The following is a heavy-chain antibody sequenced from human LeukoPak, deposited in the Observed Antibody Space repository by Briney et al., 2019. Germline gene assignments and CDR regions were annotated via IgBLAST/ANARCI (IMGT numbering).Heavy chain of an antibody. J-gene: IGHJ3*02. V-gene: IGHV3-21*01. CDR2: ISSSSSYI. CDR1: GFTFSSYS. D-gene: IGHD3-3*01. Sequence: PGGSLRLSCAASGFTFSSYSMNWVRQAPGKGLGWVSSISSSSSYIYYADSVKGRFTISRDNAKNSLYLQMNSLRAEDTAVYYCARETDYDFWSGYYRGDAFDIWGQGTMVTVSS. CDR3: ARETDYDFWSGYYRGDAFDI.